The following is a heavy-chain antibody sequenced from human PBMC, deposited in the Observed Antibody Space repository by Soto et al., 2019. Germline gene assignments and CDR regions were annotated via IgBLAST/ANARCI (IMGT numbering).Heavy chain of an antibody. J-gene: IGHJ6*02. Sequence: ASVKVSCKASGFDFGSFGIQFLRQTRGRGLEWIGWIVVASGRTNYARQFQGRVAFSRDMSSTTAYMDLYDLKSDDTAVYFCSADHPHTAIGWPVWGQGTTVTSP. CDR2: IVVASGRT. CDR3: SADHPHTAIGWPV. CDR1: GFDFGSFG. V-gene: IGHV1-58*02.